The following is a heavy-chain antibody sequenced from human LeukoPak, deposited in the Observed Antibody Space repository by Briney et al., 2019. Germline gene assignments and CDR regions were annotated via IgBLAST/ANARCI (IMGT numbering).Heavy chain of an antibody. CDR3: ARIPDYGDYYFDY. D-gene: IGHD4-17*01. V-gene: IGHV4-39*01. CDR2: TYYSGST. Sequence: SETLSLTCTVSGGSISSSSYYWGWIRQPPGKGLEWIGSTYYSGSTYYNPSLKSRVTISVDTSKNQFSLKLSSVTAADTAVYYCARIPDYGDYYFDYWGQGTLVTVSS. CDR1: GGSISSSSYY. J-gene: IGHJ4*02.